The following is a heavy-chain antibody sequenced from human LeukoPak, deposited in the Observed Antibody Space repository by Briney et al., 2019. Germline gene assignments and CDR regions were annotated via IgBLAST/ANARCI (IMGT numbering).Heavy chain of an antibody. CDR1: GFTFSSYG. J-gene: IGHJ4*02. V-gene: IGHV3-23*01. D-gene: IGHD6-13*01. Sequence: GGSLRLSCAASGFTFSSYGMSWVGQAPGKGLEWVSAISGSGGSTYYADSVKGRFTISRDNSKNTLYLQMNSLRAEDTAVYYCAKAGIIAAAGPFDYWGQGTLVTVSS. CDR3: AKAGIIAAAGPFDY. CDR2: ISGSGGST.